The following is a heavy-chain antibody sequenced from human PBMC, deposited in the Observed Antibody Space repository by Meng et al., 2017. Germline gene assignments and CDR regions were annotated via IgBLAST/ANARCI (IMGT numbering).Heavy chain of an antibody. J-gene: IGHJ4*02. Sequence: GESLKISCAASAFTFSSYAMSWVRQAPGKALEWVSAIRGSGGSTYYADSVKGRFTISRDNSKNTLYLQMNSLRAEDTAVYYCAKDRIAVAGTYYFDYWGQGTLVTVSS. CDR2: IRGSGGST. CDR3: AKDRIAVAGTYYFDY. V-gene: IGHV3-23*01. CDR1: AFTFSSYA. D-gene: IGHD6-19*01.